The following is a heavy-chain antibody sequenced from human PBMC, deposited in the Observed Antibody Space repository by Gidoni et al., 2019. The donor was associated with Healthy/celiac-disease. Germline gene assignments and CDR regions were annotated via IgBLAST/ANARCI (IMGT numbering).Heavy chain of an antibody. CDR2: IYYSGST. CDR3: ARGRRTTYCGGDCYFRSFDY. Sequence: QLQLQESGPGLVKPSETLSLTCTVSGGSISSFYWSWFRQPPVKGLEWIGYIYYSGSTNYNPSLKSRVTISVDTSKNQFSLKLSSETAADTAVYYCARGRRTTYCGGDCYFRSFDYWGQGTLVTVSS. D-gene: IGHD2-21*02. CDR1: GGSISSFY. V-gene: IGHV4-59*01. J-gene: IGHJ4*02.